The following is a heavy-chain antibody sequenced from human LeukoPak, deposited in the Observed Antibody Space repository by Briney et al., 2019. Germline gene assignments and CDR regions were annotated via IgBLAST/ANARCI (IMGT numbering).Heavy chain of an antibody. V-gene: IGHV3-53*01. CDR1: GFTVSSNY. CDR3: ATAFHSPFYGEN. D-gene: IGHD2/OR15-2a*01. Sequence: GGSLRLSCAASGFTVSSNYMSWVRQAPGRGLEWVSVIYSSGSTYYADSVKGRFTISRDNSKNTLYLQMNSLRAEDTAVYYCATAFHSPFYGENWGQGTLVTVSS. CDR2: IYSSGST. J-gene: IGHJ4*02.